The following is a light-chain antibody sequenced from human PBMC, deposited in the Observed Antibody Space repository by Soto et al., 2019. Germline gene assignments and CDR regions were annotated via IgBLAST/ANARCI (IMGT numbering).Light chain of an antibody. CDR3: SSYTSSSTLV. CDR1: SSDVGGYNY. Sequence: QSALTQPASVSGSPGQSITISCTGTSSDVGGYNYVSWYQQHPGKAPKLMIYDVSDRPSGVSSRFSGSKSGNTASLTISGLQAEDEADYYGSSYTSSSTLVFGGGTQLTVL. J-gene: IGLJ2*01. V-gene: IGLV2-14*03. CDR2: DVS.